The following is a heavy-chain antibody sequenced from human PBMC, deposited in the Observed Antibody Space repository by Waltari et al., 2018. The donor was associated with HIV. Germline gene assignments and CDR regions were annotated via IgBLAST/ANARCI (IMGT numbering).Heavy chain of an antibody. Sequence: EVQLVESGGGLVQPGGSLRLSCAASGFTFSIYWMSWLRQAPGEGREGETNIKQDGSQKHYAECGWGRLTISRDNTKNSLYLKMNSRMAEDTAVDYCAKYSGGYWGAHNWFDPWGQGTLVIVSS. CDR2: IKQDGSQK. D-gene: IGHD1-26*01. CDR1: GFTFSIYW. V-gene: IGHV3-7*01. J-gene: IGHJ5*02. CDR3: AKYSGGYWGAHNWFDP.